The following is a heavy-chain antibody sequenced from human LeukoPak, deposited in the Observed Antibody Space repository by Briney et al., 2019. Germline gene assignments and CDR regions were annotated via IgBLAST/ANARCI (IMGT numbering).Heavy chain of an antibody. CDR1: GFSFSSYG. CDR2: ITNRNTYK. V-gene: IGHV3-21*01. D-gene: IGHD3-22*01. Sequence: GGSLRLSCAASGFSFSSYGINWVRQAPGKGLEWVSSITNRNTYKFYADSVKGRFTVSTDNVENSVYLQMNSLRAEDTAVYYCARAPEILDYYDKVRNYYFDYWGQGTLVTVSS. J-gene: IGHJ4*02. CDR3: ARAPEILDYYDKVRNYYFDY.